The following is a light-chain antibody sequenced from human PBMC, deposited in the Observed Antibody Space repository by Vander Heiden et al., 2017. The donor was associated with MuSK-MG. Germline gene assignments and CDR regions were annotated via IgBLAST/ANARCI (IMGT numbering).Light chain of an antibody. CDR1: QSISSN. V-gene: IGKV1-39*01. CDR3: QQTYSTPRT. CDR2: AAS. Sequence: DIQMTQSPSSLSASVGDRVTITCRASQSISSNLNWYQQKPGKAPKLLIYAASRLQSGVPSRFSGSGSGTDFTLTISRLQPEDFATYYCQQTYSTPRTFGGGTKVEIK. J-gene: IGKJ4*01.